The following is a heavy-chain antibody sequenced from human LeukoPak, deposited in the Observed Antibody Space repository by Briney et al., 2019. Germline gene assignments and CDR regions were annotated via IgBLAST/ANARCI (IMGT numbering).Heavy chain of an antibody. Sequence: GASVKVSCKASGYTFTGYYMHWVRQAPGQGLEWMGWINPNIGGTNYAQKFQGRVTMTRDTSISTAYMELSRLRSDDTAVCYCARTDILTDLDYWGQGTLVTVSS. V-gene: IGHV1-2*02. D-gene: IGHD3-9*01. CDR2: INPNIGGT. CDR1: GYTFTGYY. CDR3: ARTDILTDLDY. J-gene: IGHJ4*02.